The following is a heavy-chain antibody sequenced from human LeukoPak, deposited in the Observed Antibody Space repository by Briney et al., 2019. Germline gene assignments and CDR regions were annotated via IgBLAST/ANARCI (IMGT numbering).Heavy chain of an antibody. V-gene: IGHV4-39*07. D-gene: IGHD3-22*01. CDR2: IYYSGST. CDR1: GGSISSSSYY. CDR3: ARSIDSRTDNWFDP. Sequence: PSETLSLTCTVSGGSISSSSYYWGWIRQPPGKGLEWIGSIYYSGSTYYNPSLKSRVTISVDTSKNQFSLKLSSVTAADTAVYYCARSIDSRTDNWFDPWGQGTLVTVSS. J-gene: IGHJ5*02.